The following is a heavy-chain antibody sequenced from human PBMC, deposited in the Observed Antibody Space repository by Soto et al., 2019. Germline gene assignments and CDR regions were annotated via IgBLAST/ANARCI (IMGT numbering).Heavy chain of an antibody. J-gene: IGHJ4*02. CDR2: IYWADDK. V-gene: IGHV2-5*02. CDR1: GFSLSTSGVG. D-gene: IGHD2-15*01. Sequence: QITLKESGPTLVKPTQTLTLTCTFSGFSLSTSGVGVGWFRQPPGKALEWLALIYWADDKRYSPSLKSRLTITKDTSKNQVVLTITNMDPVDTATYYCAHRPSYCSGGSCYSGFDYWGQGALVTVSS. CDR3: AHRPSYCSGGSCYSGFDY.